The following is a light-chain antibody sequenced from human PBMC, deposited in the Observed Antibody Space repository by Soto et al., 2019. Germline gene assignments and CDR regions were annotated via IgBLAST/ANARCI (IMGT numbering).Light chain of an antibody. Sequence: DVVMTQSPLSLPVTLGQPASISCRSSQSLVYSDGNAYVNWFQQRPCYSPSRLIYKVSNRDSEVPDRFSGSGSGTNFTLKISRVEDEDVGVYYCMQNTHWPPRTFGQGTKVEI. V-gene: IGKV2-30*01. CDR3: MQNTHWPPRT. CDR1: QSLVYSDGNAY. CDR2: KVS. J-gene: IGKJ1*01.